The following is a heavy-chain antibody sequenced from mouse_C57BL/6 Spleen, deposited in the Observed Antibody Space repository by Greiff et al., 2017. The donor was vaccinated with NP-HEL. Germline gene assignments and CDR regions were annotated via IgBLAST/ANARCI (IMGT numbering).Heavy chain of an antibody. Sequence: QVQLQQPGAELVMPGASVKLSCKASGYTFTSYWMHWVKQRPGQGLEWIGEIDPSDSYTNYNQKFKGKSTLTVDKSSSTAYMQLSSLTSEDSAVYYCARSLPSTDYYGGWGKGTTLTVAT. CDR2: IDPSDSYT. CDR3: ARSLPSTDYYGG. CDR1: GYTFTSYW. J-gene: IGHJ2*01. V-gene: IGHV1-69*01. D-gene: IGHD1-1*01.